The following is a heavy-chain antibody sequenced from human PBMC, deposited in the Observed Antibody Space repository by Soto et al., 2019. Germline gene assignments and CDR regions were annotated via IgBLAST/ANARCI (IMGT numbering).Heavy chain of an antibody. CDR1: GASINNNDYY. D-gene: IGHD3-22*01. J-gene: IGHJ2*01. CDR2: VYYSGTT. Sequence: SGTLSLTCTVSGASINNNDYYWSWIRQTPGKGLEWIGYVYYSGTTDYIPSLKSRLSMSIDKSQNQFTLKLNSVTAADTATYYCARMSYFYDKWYFDLWGRGTLVTVSS. CDR3: ARMSYFYDKWYFDL. V-gene: IGHV4-30-4*01.